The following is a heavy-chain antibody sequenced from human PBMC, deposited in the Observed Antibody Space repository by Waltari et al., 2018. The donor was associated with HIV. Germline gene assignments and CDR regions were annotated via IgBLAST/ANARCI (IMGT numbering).Heavy chain of an antibody. CDR3: AREPGDCRCFDS. J-gene: IGHJ4*02. CDR1: GFTLSSYW. V-gene: IGHV3-7*01. CDR2: INQDGSEI. Sequence: EVQLVESGGGLVQPGGSLRLSCGVSGFTLSSYWMTWVRQAPGKGLEWVANINQDGSEIHYVDSVKGRFTISRDNAKNSLYLQMNRLRVEDTAVYYCAREPGDCRCFDSWGQGTLVTVSS. D-gene: IGHD2-21*02.